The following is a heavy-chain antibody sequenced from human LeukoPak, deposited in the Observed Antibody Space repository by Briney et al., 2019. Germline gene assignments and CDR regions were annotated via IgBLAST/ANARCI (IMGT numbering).Heavy chain of an antibody. V-gene: IGHV3-23*01. Sequence: PGGSLRLSCAASGFTFSSYAMSWVRQAPGKGLEWISAISGSGGSTYYADSVKGRLTISRDNSKNTLYLQMNSLRAEDTAVYYCAKSEVEATRSNYYYGMDVWGQGTTVTVSS. CDR2: ISGSGGST. D-gene: IGHD1-26*01. CDR1: GFTFSSYA. CDR3: AKSEVEATRSNYYYGMDV. J-gene: IGHJ6*02.